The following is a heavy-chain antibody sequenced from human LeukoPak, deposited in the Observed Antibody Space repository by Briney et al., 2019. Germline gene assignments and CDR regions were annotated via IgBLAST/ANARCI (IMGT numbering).Heavy chain of an antibody. D-gene: IGHD3-3*01. CDR1: GFTFSSYA. CDR3: AREASGYSRDF. Sequence: QPGGSLRLSCAASGFTFSSYAMSWVRQAPGKGLEWVAGIWRDGSRKHYGDSVKGRLTISRDNSNNTLFLQMNSLRAEDTAVYYYAREASGYSRDFWGQGTLVIVSS. J-gene: IGHJ4*02. V-gene: IGHV3-33*08. CDR2: IWRDGSRK.